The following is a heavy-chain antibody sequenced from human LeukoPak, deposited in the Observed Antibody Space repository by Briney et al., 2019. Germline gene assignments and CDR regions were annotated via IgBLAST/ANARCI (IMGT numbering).Heavy chain of an antibody. D-gene: IGHD3-3*01. CDR3: AKEYYDFWSGPPRYYYYGMDV. CDR1: GFTFSSYG. J-gene: IGHJ6*02. Sequence: GGSLRLSCAASGFTFSSYGTHWVRQAPGKGLEWVAVIWYDGSNKYYADSVKGRFTISRDNSKNTLYLQMNSLRAEDTAVYYCAKEYYDFWSGPPRYYYYGMDVWGQGTTVTVSS. V-gene: IGHV3-30*02. CDR2: IWYDGSNK.